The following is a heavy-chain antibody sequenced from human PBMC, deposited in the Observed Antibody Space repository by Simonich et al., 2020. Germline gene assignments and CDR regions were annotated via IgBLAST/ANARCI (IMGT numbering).Heavy chain of an antibody. CDR3: ASRGWSGYYDY. CDR2: IYYSGST. CDR1: GGSISSYY. D-gene: IGHD3-3*01. J-gene: IGHJ4*02. V-gene: IGHV4-59*08. Sequence: QVQLQESGPGLVKPSETLSLTCTVSGGSISSYYWSWIRQPPGKGLEWIGDIYYSGSTNYNPSLKSRVTISVDTSKNQFSLKLSSVTAADTAVYYCASRGWSGYYDYWGQGTLVTVSS.